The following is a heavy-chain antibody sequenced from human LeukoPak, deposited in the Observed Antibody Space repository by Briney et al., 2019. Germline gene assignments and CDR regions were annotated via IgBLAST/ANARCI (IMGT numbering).Heavy chain of an antibody. Sequence: VASVKVSCKASGYTFTGYYMHWVRQAPGQGLEWMGWINPNSGGTNYAQKLQGRVTMTRDTSISTAYMKLSRLRSDDTAVYYCARVFSSNKENDYWGQGTLVTVSS. V-gene: IGHV1-2*02. D-gene: IGHD6-13*01. CDR3: ARVFSSNKENDY. CDR2: INPNSGGT. CDR1: GYTFTGYY. J-gene: IGHJ4*02.